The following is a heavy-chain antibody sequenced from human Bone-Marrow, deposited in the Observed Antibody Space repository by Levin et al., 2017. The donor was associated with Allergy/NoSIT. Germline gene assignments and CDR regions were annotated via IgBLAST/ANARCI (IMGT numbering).Heavy chain of an antibody. Sequence: GESLKISCAASGFTFSTYSMNWVRQAPGKGLEWVSYISSRTTTIYYADSVKGRFTVSRDNAKNSLYLQMNSLRAGDTAVYYCARADCSGSTCYSGSPFDHWGQGTLVTVSS. D-gene: IGHD2-15*01. J-gene: IGHJ4*02. CDR3: ARADCSGSTCYSGSPFDH. CDR1: GFTFSTYS. CDR2: ISSRTTTI. V-gene: IGHV3-48*01.